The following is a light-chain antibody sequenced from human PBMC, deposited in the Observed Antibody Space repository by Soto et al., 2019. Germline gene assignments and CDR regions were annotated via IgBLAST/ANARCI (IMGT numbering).Light chain of an antibody. J-gene: IGKJ1*01. CDR3: QQSYSTPQT. Sequence: DIHMTQSPSSLSASVGDRVTITCRASQSISSYLNWYQQKPGKAPKLLIYAASSLQSGVPSRFSGSGSGTDFPLTISSLQPDDFATYYCQQSYSTPQTFGQGTKV. V-gene: IGKV1-39*01. CDR2: AAS. CDR1: QSISSY.